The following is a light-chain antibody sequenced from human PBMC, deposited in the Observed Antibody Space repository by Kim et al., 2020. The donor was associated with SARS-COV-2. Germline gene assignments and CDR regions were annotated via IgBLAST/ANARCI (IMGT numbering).Light chain of an antibody. V-gene: IGLV3-27*01. J-gene: IGLJ2*01. Sequence: SPGQTDRLTCSGDVLAKKYAGWFQQRAGQAPVVVIYKDTGRPSGIPERFSGSSSGTTVTLTISGAQVEDEADYYCYSAADNNLVFGGGTQLTVL. CDR3: YSAADNNLV. CDR1: VLAKKY. CDR2: KDT.